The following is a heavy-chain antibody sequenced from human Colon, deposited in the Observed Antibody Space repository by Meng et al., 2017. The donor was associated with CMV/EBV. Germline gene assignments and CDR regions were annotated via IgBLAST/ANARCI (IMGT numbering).Heavy chain of an antibody. D-gene: IGHD6-13*01. J-gene: IGHJ4*02. Sequence: GESLKISCATSGFTFSKYWMSWVRQAPGKGLEWVSSISHSSDTKYADSVKGRFTLSRDNAQNSVFLQMNSLTAEDTAVYYCARGWPPDYWGQGTLVTVSS. V-gene: IGHV3-69-1*02. CDR3: ARGWPPDY. CDR2: ISHSSDT. CDR1: GFTFSKYW.